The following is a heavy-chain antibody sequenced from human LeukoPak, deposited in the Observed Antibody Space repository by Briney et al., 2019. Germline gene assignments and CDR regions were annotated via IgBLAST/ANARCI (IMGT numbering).Heavy chain of an antibody. D-gene: IGHD4-23*01. J-gene: IGHJ4*02. CDR3: ARGRPHGNDY. CDR2: INSDGSNT. Sequence: PGGSLRLSCAASGFTFSSSWMHWVRQAPGKGLVWVSHINSDGSNTKYADSVKGRFSISRDNAKNTLYLQMNSLRVEDTAVYYCARGRPHGNDYWGQGTLVTVSS. V-gene: IGHV3-74*03. CDR1: GFTFSSSW.